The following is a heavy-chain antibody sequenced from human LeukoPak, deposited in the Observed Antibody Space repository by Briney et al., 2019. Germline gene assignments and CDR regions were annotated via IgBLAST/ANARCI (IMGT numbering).Heavy chain of an antibody. CDR2: IKQDRSEK. J-gene: IGHJ4*02. CDR3: ARGLAVAGTGFDY. V-gene: IGHV3-7*01. D-gene: IGHD6-19*01. Sequence: GGSLRLSCAASGFTFSNYWMSWVRQAPGKGLEWVANIKQDRSEKYYVDSVKGRFTISRDNAKNSLYLQMNSLRAEDTAVYYCARGLAVAGTGFDYWGQGTLVTVSS. CDR1: GFTFSNYW.